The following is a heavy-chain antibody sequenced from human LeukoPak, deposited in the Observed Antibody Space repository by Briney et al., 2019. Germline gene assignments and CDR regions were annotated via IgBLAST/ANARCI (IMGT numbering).Heavy chain of an antibody. CDR1: GFTFSSYW. CDR3: ARDLNWDLFDY. J-gene: IGHJ4*02. D-gene: IGHD1-1*01. CDR2: IKSDGSST. V-gene: IGHV3-74*01. Sequence: GGSLRLSCAASGFTFSSYWMHWVRQAPGKGLVCVSRIKSDGSSTNYADSVKGRFTISRDNAKNTLYLQMNSLRAEDTAVYYCARDLNWDLFDYWGQGTLVTVSS.